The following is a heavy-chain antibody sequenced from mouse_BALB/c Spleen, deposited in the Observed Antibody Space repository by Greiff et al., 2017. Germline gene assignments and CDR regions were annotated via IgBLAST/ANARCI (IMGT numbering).Heavy chain of an antibody. CDR2: IDPANGNT. CDR1: GFNIKDTY. CDR3: ALDDYYAMDY. J-gene: IGHJ4*01. V-gene: IGHV14-3*02. Sequence: VQLKESGAELVKPGASVKLSCTASGFNIKDTYMHWVKQRPEQGLEWIGRIDPANGNTKYDPKFQGKATITADTSSNTAYLQLSSLTSEDTAVYYCALDDYYAMDYWGQGTSVTVSS. D-gene: IGHD2-10*02.